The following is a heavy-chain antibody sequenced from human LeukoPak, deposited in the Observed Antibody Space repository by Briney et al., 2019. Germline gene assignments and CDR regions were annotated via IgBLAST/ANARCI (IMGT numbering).Heavy chain of an antibody. CDR2: INLDGTDI. Sequence: PGGSLRLSCAASGLSFSTHSMNWVRQAPGKGLEWISFINLDGTDIHYGESVKGRFTISRDNAKNSVYLQMHTLRAEDTAVYYCAGDGVGVLPGDAFDIWSQGTLVTVSS. CDR1: GLSFSTHS. CDR3: AGDGVGVLPGDAFDI. J-gene: IGHJ3*02. D-gene: IGHD2-8*01. V-gene: IGHV3-21*05.